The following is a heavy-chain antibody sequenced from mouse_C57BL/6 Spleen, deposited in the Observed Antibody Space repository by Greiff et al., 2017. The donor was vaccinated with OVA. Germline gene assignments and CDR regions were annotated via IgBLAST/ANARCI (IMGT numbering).Heavy chain of an antibody. Sequence: QVQLQQPGAELVRPGSSVKLSCKASGYTFTSYWMHWVKQRPIQGLEWIGNIDPSDSETHYNQKFKDKATLTVDKSSSTAYMQLSSLTSEDSAVYYCARDYGSSCFDDWGQGTTVTVST. CDR3: ARDYGSSCFDD. CDR2: IDPSDSET. CDR1: GYTFTSYW. J-gene: IGHJ2*01. V-gene: IGHV1-52*01. D-gene: IGHD1-1*01.